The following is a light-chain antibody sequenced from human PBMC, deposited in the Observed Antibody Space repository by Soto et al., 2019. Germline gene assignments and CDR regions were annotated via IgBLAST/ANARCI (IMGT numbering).Light chain of an antibody. Sequence: DIQMTQSPSSLSASVGDRVTITCRASQSISTYLHWYQQKPGKAPNLLIYAASTLQSGVPSRFSGSGSGTDFTLTTSSLQSEDFATYFCQHGYSTPLTFGVGTKVDIK. CDR1: QSISTY. V-gene: IGKV1-39*01. CDR2: AAS. CDR3: QHGYSTPLT. J-gene: IGKJ4*01.